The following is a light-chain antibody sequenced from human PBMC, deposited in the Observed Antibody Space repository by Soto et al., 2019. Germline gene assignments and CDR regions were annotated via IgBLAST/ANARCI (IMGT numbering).Light chain of an antibody. CDR1: QSISSW. CDR3: QQYNSYPWT. CDR2: KAS. Sequence: DIQMTQSPSTLPQPEGERVPTTCRPSQSISSWLAWYQQKPGKAPKLLIYKASSLESGVPSRFSGSGSGTEFTLTISSLQPDGFATYYCQQYNSYPWTFGQGTKVEIK. J-gene: IGKJ1*01. V-gene: IGKV1-5*03.